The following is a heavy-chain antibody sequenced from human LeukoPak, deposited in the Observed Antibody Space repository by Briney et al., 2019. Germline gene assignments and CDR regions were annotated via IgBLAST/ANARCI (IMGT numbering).Heavy chain of an antibody. CDR1: GFTFSSYA. CDR3: AKDPRGRTVAVAGTGDDY. J-gene: IGHJ4*02. V-gene: IGHV3-23*01. Sequence: PGGSLRLSCAASGFTFSSYAMSWVRQAPGKGLERVSAISGSGGSTYYADSVKGRFTISRVNSKNTLYLQMNSLRAEDTAVYYCAKDPRGRTVAVAGTGDDYWGQGTLVTVSS. CDR2: ISGSGGST. D-gene: IGHD6-19*01.